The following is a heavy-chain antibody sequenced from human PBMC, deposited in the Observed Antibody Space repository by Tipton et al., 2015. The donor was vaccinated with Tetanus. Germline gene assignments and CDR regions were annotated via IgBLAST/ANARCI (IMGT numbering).Heavy chain of an antibody. CDR3: ARGTSRIVYYFDY. Sequence: SLRLSCAASGFTFSSYGMHWVRQAPGEGLEWVAVIWYDGSNKYYADSVKGRFTISRDNSKNTLYLQMNSLRAEDTAVYYCARGTSRIVYYFDYWGQGTLVTVSS. V-gene: IGHV3-33*01. CDR1: GFTFSSYG. CDR2: IWYDGSNK. D-gene: IGHD2-21*01. J-gene: IGHJ4*02.